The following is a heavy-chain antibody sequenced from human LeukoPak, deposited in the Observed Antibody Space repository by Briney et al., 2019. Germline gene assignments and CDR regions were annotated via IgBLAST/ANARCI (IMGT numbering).Heavy chain of an antibody. CDR2: ISHDGRDK. CDR1: GVIFSTYV. Sequence: GGSLRLSCAASGVIFSTYVMHWVRQPPGKGLEWVAAISHDGRDKYSADSVKGRFTISRDNSKNTLYLQMNSLRAEDTAVYFCARDNYGDYFLDYWGQGTLVTVSS. J-gene: IGHJ4*02. CDR3: ARDNYGDYFLDY. V-gene: IGHV3-30*04. D-gene: IGHD4-17*01.